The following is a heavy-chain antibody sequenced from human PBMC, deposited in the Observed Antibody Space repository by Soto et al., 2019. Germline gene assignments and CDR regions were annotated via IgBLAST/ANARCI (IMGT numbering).Heavy chain of an antibody. V-gene: IGHV3-64*01. D-gene: IGHD6-13*01. Sequence: EAQLVESGGGLVPPGGSLRLSCAASGFTFSNYEMHWVRQAPGKGLEYVSGISNNGAHTDYAKSVKGRFTISRYNSENNLYLKMGSLRAEDMALYYCARRGYGSRWPNVYMDVWGKGTTVTVSS. J-gene: IGHJ6*03. CDR1: GFTFSNYE. CDR3: ARRGYGSRWPNVYMDV. CDR2: ISNNGAHT.